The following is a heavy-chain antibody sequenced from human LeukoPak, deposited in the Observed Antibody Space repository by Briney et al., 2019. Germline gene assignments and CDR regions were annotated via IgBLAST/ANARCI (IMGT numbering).Heavy chain of an antibody. CDR2: VNHSRST. CDR3: ARGPVVPAAMRYYYYYGMDV. D-gene: IGHD2-2*01. CDR1: GASFSGYY. V-gene: IGHV4-34*01. Sequence: SETLSLTCAVYGASFSGYYWSWLRQPPGKGMEWVGVVNHSRSTNYNTSLKSRVTISVDTSKNQFSLKLSSVTAADTAVYYCARGPVVPAAMRYYYYYGMDVWGQGTTVTVSS. J-gene: IGHJ6*02.